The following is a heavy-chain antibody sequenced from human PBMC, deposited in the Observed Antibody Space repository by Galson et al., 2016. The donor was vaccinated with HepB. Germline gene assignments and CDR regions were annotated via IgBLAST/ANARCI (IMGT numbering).Heavy chain of an antibody. D-gene: IGHD2-15*01. CDR1: GFTLSTYW. Sequence: SLRLSCAASGFTLSTYWMTWVRQAPGKGLEWVANIKEDGSVENYEDSVRGRFTISRDNAKSSLYLQLDSLSADDTAVYYCARHGNLRVGAALTYPLDVWGTGSVVTVSS. CDR2: IKEDGSVE. V-gene: IGHV3-7*01. J-gene: IGHJ3*01. CDR3: ARHGNLRVGAALTYPLDV.